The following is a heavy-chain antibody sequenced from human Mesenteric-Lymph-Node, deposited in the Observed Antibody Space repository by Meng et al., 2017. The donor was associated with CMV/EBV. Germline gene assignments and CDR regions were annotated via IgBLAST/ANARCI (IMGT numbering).Heavy chain of an antibody. D-gene: IGHD3-22*01. Sequence: SLKISCAASGFIFDDYAMFWVRQPPGKGLEWVSGISWNSNTIDYGDSVKGRFTVSRDNAKNTLYLQMNSLRAEDTAFYYCAKGDSSGYTNAFDCWGQGTLVTVSS. CDR3: AKGDSSGYTNAFDC. CDR2: ISWNSNTI. J-gene: IGHJ4*02. V-gene: IGHV3-9*01. CDR1: GFIFDDYA.